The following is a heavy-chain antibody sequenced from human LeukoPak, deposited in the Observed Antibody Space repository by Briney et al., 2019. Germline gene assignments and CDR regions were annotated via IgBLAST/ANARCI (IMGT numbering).Heavy chain of an antibody. CDR1: GYTFTSYD. V-gene: IGHV1-8*01. CDR3: ARGGKGSGRANYYYYMDV. CDR2: MNPNSGNT. J-gene: IGHJ6*03. D-gene: IGHD1-26*01. Sequence: ASVKVSCKASGYTFTSYDINWVRQATGQGLEWMGWMNPNSGNTGYAQKFQGRVTMTRNTSISTAYMELSSLRSEDTAVYYCARGGKGSGRANYYYYMDVWGKGTTVTVSS.